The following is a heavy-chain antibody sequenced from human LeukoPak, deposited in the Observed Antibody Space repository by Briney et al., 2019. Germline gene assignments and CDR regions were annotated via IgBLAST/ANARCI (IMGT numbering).Heavy chain of an antibody. D-gene: IGHD3-10*01. CDR2: IHKDGSEK. CDR3: VRGSSGTVVRGVAWAWFDP. Sequence: GESLRLSCVASGFTFRNYWMTWVRQAPGKGLEWVANIHKDGSEKYFVASVRGRFTISRDNAKDSLYLQMSSLRAEDTAVYYCVRGSSGTVVRGVAWAWFDPWGQGTLVTVSS. CDR1: GFTFRNYW. J-gene: IGHJ5*02. V-gene: IGHV3-7*05.